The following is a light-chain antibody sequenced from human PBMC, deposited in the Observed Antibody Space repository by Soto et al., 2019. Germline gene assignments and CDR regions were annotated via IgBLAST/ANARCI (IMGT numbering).Light chain of an antibody. J-gene: IGKJ4*01. CDR3: HQYNSYLT. V-gene: IGKV1-5*01. CDR1: QSISSW. Sequence: DIQMTQSPSTLSASVGDRVTITCRASQSISSWLAWYQQKPGKAPKLLIYDASSLARGVPSRFSGSGSGTEFSLTISSLQPDDFATYYCHQYNSYLTFGGGTKVEIK. CDR2: DAS.